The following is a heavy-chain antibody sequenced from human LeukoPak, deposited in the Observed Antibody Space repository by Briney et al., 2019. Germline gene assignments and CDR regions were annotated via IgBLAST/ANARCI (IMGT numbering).Heavy chain of an antibody. Sequence: GGSLRLSCAASGFTFSTYAMNWVRQAPGKGLEWVSAISGNGDSTYYTDSVKGRFTISRDNSKNTLYLQMNSLRAEDTAVYYCAKGYTYGSAWGQGTLVTVSS. CDR3: AKGYTYGSA. CDR2: ISGNGDST. D-gene: IGHD5-18*01. V-gene: IGHV3-23*01. CDR1: GFTFSTYA. J-gene: IGHJ5*02.